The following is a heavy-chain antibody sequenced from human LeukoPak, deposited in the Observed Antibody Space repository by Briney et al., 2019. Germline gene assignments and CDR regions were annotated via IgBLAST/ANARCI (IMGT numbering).Heavy chain of an antibody. CDR2: ALYDGTMA. J-gene: IGHJ6*03. CDR3: ARGPYASGSYFSGGYYYYMDV. CDR1: GFISSDYS. Sequence: PGGSLRLSCAASGFISSDYSLHWVRQAPGKGLEWVAVALYDGTMAYYADSVKGRFTISRDNSKNTMYLQMNSLRPEDTAVYYCARGPYASGSYFSGGYYYYMDVWGKGTTVTISS. V-gene: IGHV3-30*04. D-gene: IGHD3-10*01.